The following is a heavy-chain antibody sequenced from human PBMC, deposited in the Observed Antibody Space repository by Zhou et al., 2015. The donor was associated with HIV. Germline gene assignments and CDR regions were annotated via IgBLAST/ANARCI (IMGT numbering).Heavy chain of an antibody. CDR1: GVTFTNYA. D-gene: IGHD3-10*01. J-gene: IGHJ6*01. V-gene: IGHV1-69*01. CDR2: ITPTFGGA. CDR3: ARGKLLWFGGSGHYVMDV. Sequence: QVQLVQSGAEVKRPGSSVKVSCQASGVTFTNYAISWVRQAPGQGLEWMGGITPTFGGADYAQKLYGRVTITADESTRTAYMELSSLRSDDTAVYYCARGKLLWFGGSGHYVMDVWGQGTTVTVSS.